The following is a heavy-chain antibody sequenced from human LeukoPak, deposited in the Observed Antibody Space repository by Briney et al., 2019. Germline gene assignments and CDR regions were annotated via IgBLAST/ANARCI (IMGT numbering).Heavy chain of an antibody. CDR1: GHTLSDLT. CDR2: FDPGNGEI. Sequence: ASVKVSCKVSGHTLSDLTMHWVRQAPGKGLEWMGGFDPGNGEIIYAQKFQGRVTMTEDASTDTAYMELSSLKSEDTAVYYCAAGGLYDPLPYWGQGTLVTVSS. D-gene: IGHD3-3*01. CDR3: AAGGLYDPLPY. J-gene: IGHJ4*02. V-gene: IGHV1-24*01.